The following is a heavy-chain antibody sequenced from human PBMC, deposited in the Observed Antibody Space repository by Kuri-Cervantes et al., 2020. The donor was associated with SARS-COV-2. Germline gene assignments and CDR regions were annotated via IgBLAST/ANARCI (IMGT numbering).Heavy chain of an antibody. V-gene: IGHV1-8*01. D-gene: IGHD2-21*01. Sequence: ASVKVSCKTPETTFPNYDINWVRQATGQGLEWMGMVKTNSGNTLYAQFFQGRVTMTRDISTSTVYMELSSLTSEDTAIYHCYCAPKEGFDSWGQGTLVTVSS. CDR1: ETTFPNYD. CDR2: VKTNSGNT. J-gene: IGHJ4*02. CDR3: YCAPKEGFDS.